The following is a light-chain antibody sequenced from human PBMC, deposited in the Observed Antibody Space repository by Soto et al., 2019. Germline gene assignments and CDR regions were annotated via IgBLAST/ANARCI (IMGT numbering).Light chain of an antibody. J-gene: IGKJ5*01. CDR2: GAS. Sequence: EIVLTQSPGTLSLSPGERATLSCRASQRVSISYLTWYQQKPGQAPRLPIYGASSRATGIPDRFSGSGSGTDFTRTISRLEPEDFAVYYCQQYGSSPISFGQGTRLEIK. V-gene: IGKV3-20*01. CDR3: QQYGSSPIS. CDR1: QRVSISY.